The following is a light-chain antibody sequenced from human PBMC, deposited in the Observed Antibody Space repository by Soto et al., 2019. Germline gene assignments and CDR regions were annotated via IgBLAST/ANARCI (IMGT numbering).Light chain of an antibody. J-gene: IGLJ2*01. CDR1: SDDIGTYNY. CDR3: SSFVHKNNLL. CDR2: EVD. V-gene: IGLV2-8*01. Sequence: QSVLTQPPSASGSPGQSVTISCTGTSDDIGTYNYVSWFQQHSGNAPKLLIYEVDKRPSGVPNRFSGSKSGNTASRTISGLQAEDEADYYCSSFVHKNNLLFGGGTKVTVL.